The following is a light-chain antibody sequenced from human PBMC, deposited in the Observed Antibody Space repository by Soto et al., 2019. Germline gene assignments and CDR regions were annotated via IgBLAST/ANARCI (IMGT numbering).Light chain of an antibody. Sequence: VVLTQSPATLSLSPGERATLSCRTSQSVTSDLAWYQQKPGQAPRLLIYDAYNRATGIPARFSGSGSGTDFTLTISSLEPEDFAVYYCQQRSNWPPWTFGQGTKVDIK. CDR1: QSVTSD. CDR2: DAY. CDR3: QQRSNWPPWT. V-gene: IGKV3-11*01. J-gene: IGKJ1*01.